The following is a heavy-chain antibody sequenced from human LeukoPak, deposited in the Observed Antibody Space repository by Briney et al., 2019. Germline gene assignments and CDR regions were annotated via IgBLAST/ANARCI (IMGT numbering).Heavy chain of an antibody. Sequence: GASVKVSCKASGYTFTGYYMHWVRQAPGQGLEWMGWINPNSGGTNYAQKFQGRVTMTRGTSISTAYMELSRLRSDDTAVYYCAREGDCSSTSCYSDYWGQGTLVTVSS. D-gene: IGHD2-2*01. CDR1: GYTFTGYY. CDR3: AREGDCSSTSCYSDY. J-gene: IGHJ4*02. V-gene: IGHV1-2*02. CDR2: INPNSGGT.